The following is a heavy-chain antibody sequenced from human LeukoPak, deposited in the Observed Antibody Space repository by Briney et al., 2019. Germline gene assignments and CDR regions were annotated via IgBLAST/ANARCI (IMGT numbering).Heavy chain of an antibody. J-gene: IGHJ5*02. CDR2: IYYSGST. Sequence: SETLSLTCTVSGGSISSSSYYWGWIRQPPGKGLEWIGSIYYSGSTYYNPSLKSRVTISVDTSKNQFSLKLSSVTAADTAVYYCARGGQRITIFGVVIINNWFDPWGQGTLVTVSS. CDR1: GGSISSSSYY. V-gene: IGHV4-39*01. CDR3: ARGGQRITIFGVVIINNWFDP. D-gene: IGHD3-3*01.